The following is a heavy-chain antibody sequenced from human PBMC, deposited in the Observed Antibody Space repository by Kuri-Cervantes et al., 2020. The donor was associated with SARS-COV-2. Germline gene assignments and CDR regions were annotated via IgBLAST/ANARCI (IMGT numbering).Heavy chain of an antibody. CDR1: GGSISSYY. CDR2: IYYSGST. Sequence: GSLRLSCTVSGGSISSYYWSWIRQPPGKGLEWIGYIYYSGSTNYNPSLKSRVTISVDTSKNQFSLKLSSVTAADTAVYYCARAPPITIFGVVITIGGFDYWGQGTLVT. J-gene: IGHJ4*02. D-gene: IGHD3-3*01. V-gene: IGHV4-59*01. CDR3: ARAPPITIFGVVITIGGFDY.